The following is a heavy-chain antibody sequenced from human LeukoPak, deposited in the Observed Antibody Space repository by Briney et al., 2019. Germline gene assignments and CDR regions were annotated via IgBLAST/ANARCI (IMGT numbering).Heavy chain of an antibody. Sequence: SGGSLRLSCAASGFTFSSYAMSWVRQAPGKGLEWVSAISGSGGSTYYADSVKGRFTISRDNSKNTLCLQMNSLRAEDTAVYYCAREGIVGAYGDYWGQGTLVTVSS. CDR1: GFTFSSYA. CDR2: ISGSGGST. V-gene: IGHV3-23*01. J-gene: IGHJ4*02. D-gene: IGHD1-26*01. CDR3: AREGIVGAYGDY.